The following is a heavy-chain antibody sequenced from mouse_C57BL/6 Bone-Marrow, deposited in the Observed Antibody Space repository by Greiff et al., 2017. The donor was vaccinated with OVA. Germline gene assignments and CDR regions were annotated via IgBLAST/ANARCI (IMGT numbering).Heavy chain of an antibody. Sequence: QVQLQQSGAELVRPGASVKLSCKASGYTFTDYYINWVKQRPGQGLEGIGRIVPGSSNSNYMKKIKSKTTLTTEKSSNTAYKQLNSLTSEDSAVYFCARGGGSPAWFAYWGQGTLVTVSA. CDR2: IVPGSSNS. V-gene: IGHV1-76*01. D-gene: IGHD1-1*02. CDR1: GYTFTDYY. J-gene: IGHJ3*01. CDR3: ARGGGSPAWFAY.